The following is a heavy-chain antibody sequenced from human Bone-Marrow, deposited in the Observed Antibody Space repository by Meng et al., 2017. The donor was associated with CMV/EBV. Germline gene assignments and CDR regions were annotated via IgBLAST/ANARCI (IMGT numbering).Heavy chain of an antibody. CDR1: GGSISSSSYY. J-gene: IGHJ4*02. CDR2: IYYSGST. CDR3: ARDRGDMTTLLF. Sequence: SETLSLTCTVSGGSISSSSYYWGWIRQPPGKGLEWIGSIYYSGSTYYNPSLKSRVTISVDTSKNQFSLKLSSVTAADTAVYYCARDRGDMTTLLFWGQGTLVTVSS. D-gene: IGHD3-16*01. V-gene: IGHV4-39*07.